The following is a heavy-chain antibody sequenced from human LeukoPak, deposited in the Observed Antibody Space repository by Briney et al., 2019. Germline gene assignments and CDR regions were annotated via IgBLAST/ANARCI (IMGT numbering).Heavy chain of an antibody. D-gene: IGHD6-6*01. V-gene: IGHV3-11*01. CDR1: GFSFSTYY. CDR3: TSNMAANYHYFYGIDV. Sequence: GGSLRISCAASGFSFSTYYMAGIRQAPGKGLEWVAFISSSTTSTYYADSVKGRFTVSRDNAKNSLSLQMSSLGVEDTGVYYCTSNMAANYHYFYGIDVWGQGTTVTVSS. J-gene: IGHJ6*02. CDR2: ISSSTTST.